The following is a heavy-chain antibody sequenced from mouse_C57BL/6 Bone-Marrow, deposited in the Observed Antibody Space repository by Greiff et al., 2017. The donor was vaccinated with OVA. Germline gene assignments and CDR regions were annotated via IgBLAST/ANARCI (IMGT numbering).Heavy chain of an antibody. J-gene: IGHJ4*01. CDR3: ANYYVRGAMDY. CDR1: GFTFSDYG. Sequence: EVQLQESGGGLVKPGGSLKLSCAASGFTFSDYGMHWVRQAPEKGLEWVAYISSGSSTIYYADTVKGRFTISRDNAKNTLFLQMTSLRSEDTAMYYCANYYVRGAMDYWGQGTSVTVSS. D-gene: IGHD1-1*01. CDR2: ISSGSSTI. V-gene: IGHV5-17*01.